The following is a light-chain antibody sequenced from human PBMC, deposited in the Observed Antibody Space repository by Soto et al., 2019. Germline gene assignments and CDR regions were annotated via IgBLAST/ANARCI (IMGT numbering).Light chain of an antibody. CDR2: DAS. Sequence: DIPMTQSPSTLSASVGDRVTITCRASQSIGSWLVWYQQKPGKAPKFLIYDASNLEAGVPSRFSGSGSGTEFTLTISSLQPDDFATYYCQQYDSYSPTFGQGTKVEIK. V-gene: IGKV1-5*01. CDR3: QQYDSYSPT. CDR1: QSIGSW. J-gene: IGKJ1*01.